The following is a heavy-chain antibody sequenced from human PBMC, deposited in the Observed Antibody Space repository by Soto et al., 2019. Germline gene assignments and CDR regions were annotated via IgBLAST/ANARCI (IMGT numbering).Heavy chain of an antibody. Sequence: EVQLVESGGGLVQPGRSLRLSCAASGFTFDDYAMHWVRQAPGKGLEWVSGISWNSGSIGYADSVKGRFTISRDNXKNSLYLQMNSLRAEDTALYYCAKADYGDYSAFQHWGQGTLVTVSS. CDR2: ISWNSGSI. CDR3: AKADYGDYSAFQH. V-gene: IGHV3-9*01. J-gene: IGHJ1*01. D-gene: IGHD4-17*01. CDR1: GFTFDDYA.